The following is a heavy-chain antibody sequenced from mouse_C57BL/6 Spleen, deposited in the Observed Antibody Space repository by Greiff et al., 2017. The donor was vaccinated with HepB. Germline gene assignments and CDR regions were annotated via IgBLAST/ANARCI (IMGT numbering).Heavy chain of an antibody. J-gene: IGHJ2*01. CDR2: IYPGSGST. V-gene: IGHV1-55*01. CDR3: ARGDWEIDY. CDR1: GYTFTSYW. D-gene: IGHD4-1*01. Sequence: QVQLKESGAELVKPGASVKMSCKASGYTFTSYWITWVKQRPGQGLEWIGDIYPGSGSTNYNEKFKSKATLTVDTSASTAYMQLSSLTSEDSAVYYCARGDWEIDYWGQGTTLTVSS.